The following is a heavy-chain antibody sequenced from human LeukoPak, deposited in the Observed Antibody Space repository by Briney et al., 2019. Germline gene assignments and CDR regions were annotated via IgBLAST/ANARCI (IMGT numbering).Heavy chain of an antibody. V-gene: IGHV6-1*01. D-gene: IGHD6-19*01. CDR1: GDIVSSNSAA. J-gene: IGHJ4*02. Sequence: SQTLSLTCAISGDIVSSNSAAWNWIRQSPSRGLEWLVRTYYRSKWYNDYAVSVKSRITINPDTSKNRFSLQLNSVTPEDTAVYYCARVHSSGWYYFDYWGQGTLVTVSS. CDR3: ARVHSSGWYYFDY. CDR2: TYYRSKWYN.